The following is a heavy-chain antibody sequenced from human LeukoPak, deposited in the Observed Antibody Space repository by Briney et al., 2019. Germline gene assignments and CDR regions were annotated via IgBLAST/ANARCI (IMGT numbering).Heavy chain of an antibody. CDR3: ARGPDYGGNSLDY. V-gene: IGHV3-30-3*01. CDR1: GFTFSTYA. J-gene: IGHJ4*02. D-gene: IGHD4-23*01. Sequence: GGSLRLSCAASGFTFSTYAMHWVRQAPGKGLEWVAVISYDGSNKYYADSVKGRFTISRDNSKNTLYLQMNSLRAEDTAVYYCARGPDYGGNSLDYWGQGTLVTVSS. CDR2: ISYDGSNK.